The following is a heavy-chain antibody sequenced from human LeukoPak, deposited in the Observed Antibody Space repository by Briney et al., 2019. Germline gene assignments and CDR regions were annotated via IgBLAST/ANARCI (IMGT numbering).Heavy chain of an antibody. D-gene: IGHD1-26*01. CDR3: AREYSGSYYGDAFDI. V-gene: IGHV1-46*01. CDR1: GGTFSSYA. J-gene: IGHJ3*02. CDR2: INPSGGST. Sequence: ASVKASCKASGGTFSSYAISWVRQAPGQGLEWMGIINPSGGSTSYAQKFQGRVTMTRDMSTSTVYMELSSLRSEDTAVYYCAREYSGSYYGDAFDIWGQGTMVTVSS.